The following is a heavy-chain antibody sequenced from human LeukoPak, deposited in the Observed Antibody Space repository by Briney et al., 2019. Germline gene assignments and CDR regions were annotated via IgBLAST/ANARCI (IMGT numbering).Heavy chain of an antibody. CDR3: ARWGAAMPAFDI. V-gene: IGHV1-69*04. CDR2: IIPILGIA. D-gene: IGHD2-2*01. CDR1: GGTFSSYA. J-gene: IGHJ3*02. Sequence: ASVKVSCKASGGTFSSYAISWVRQAPGQGLEWMGRIIPILGIANYAQKFQGRVTITADKSTSTAYMELSSLRSEDTAVYYCARWGAAMPAFDIWGQGTMVTVSS.